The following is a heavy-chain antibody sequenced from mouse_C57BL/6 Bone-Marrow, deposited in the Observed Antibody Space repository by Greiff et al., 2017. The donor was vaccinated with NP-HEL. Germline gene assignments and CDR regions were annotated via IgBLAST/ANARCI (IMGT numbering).Heavy chain of an antibody. CDR1: GFTFSDYG. Sequence: EVQLMESGGGLVKPGGSLKLSCAASGFTFSDYGMHWVRQAPEKGLEWVAYISSGSSTIYYADTVKGRFTISRDNAKNTLFLQMTSLRSEDTAMYYCARGDGYYFDYWGQGTTLTVSS. J-gene: IGHJ2*01. CDR2: ISSGSSTI. CDR3: ARGDGYYFDY. V-gene: IGHV5-17*01.